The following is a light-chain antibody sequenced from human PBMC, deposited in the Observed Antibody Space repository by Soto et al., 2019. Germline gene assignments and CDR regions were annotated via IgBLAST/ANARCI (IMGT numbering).Light chain of an antibody. V-gene: IGLV2-14*03. CDR1: ASDVGGFNS. Sequence: QSALTQPASVSGSPGQSITISCTGTASDVGGFNSVSWYQHHPGKAPKLMIYDVHNRPSGVSNRFSGSKSGNTASLTISGLQVEDEADYYCNSYTRSGPPNDVFGSGTKVTVL. CDR3: NSYTRSGPPNDV. CDR2: DVH. J-gene: IGLJ1*01.